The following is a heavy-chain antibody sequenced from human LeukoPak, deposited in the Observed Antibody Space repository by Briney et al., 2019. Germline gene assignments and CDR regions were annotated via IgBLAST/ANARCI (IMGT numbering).Heavy chain of an antibody. Sequence: NPSETLSLTCTASGGSISSYYWSWIRQPPGKGLEWIGYIYYSGSTNYNPSLKSRVTISVDTSKNQFSLKLSSVTAADTAVYYCAGTGYCSSTSCYGYYYYGMDVWGQGTTVTVSS. CDR1: GGSISSYY. CDR3: AGTGYCSSTSCYGYYYYGMDV. J-gene: IGHJ6*02. CDR2: IYYSGST. V-gene: IGHV4-59*08. D-gene: IGHD2-2*01.